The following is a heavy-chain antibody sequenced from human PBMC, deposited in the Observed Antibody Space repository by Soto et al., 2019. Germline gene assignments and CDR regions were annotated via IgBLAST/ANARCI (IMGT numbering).Heavy chain of an antibody. J-gene: IGHJ5*02. D-gene: IGHD6-13*01. Sequence: SETLSLTCTVSGGSISSSSYYWGWIRQPPGKGLEWIGSIYYSGSTYYNPSLKSRVTISVDTSKNQFSLKLSSVTAADTAVYYCARGRSSSWRNWFDPWGQGTLVTVSS. V-gene: IGHV4-39*01. CDR1: GGSISSSSYY. CDR3: ARGRSSSWRNWFDP. CDR2: IYYSGST.